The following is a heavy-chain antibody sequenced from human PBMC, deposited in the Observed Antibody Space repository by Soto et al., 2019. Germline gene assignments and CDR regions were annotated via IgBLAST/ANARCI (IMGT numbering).Heavy chain of an antibody. CDR1: GYSFTSYW. J-gene: IGHJ3*02. D-gene: IGHD5-18*01. CDR2: IYPGDSDT. Sequence: GESLKISCKGSGYSFTSYWIGWVRQMPGKGLEWRGIIYPGDSDTRYSPSFQGQVTISADKSISTAYLQWSSLKASDTAMYYCARILTVDTAMVDAFDIWGQGTMVTVSS. V-gene: IGHV5-51*01. CDR3: ARILTVDTAMVDAFDI.